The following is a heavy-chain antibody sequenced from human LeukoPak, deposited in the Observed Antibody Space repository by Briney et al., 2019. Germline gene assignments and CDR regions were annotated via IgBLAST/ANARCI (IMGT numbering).Heavy chain of an antibody. V-gene: IGHV3-48*03. CDR3: AKDEAKGFGELLYQFDY. CDR1: GFTFSRFE. J-gene: IGHJ4*02. Sequence: PGGSLRLSCVASGFTFSRFEMNWVRQAPGKGLEWISHISTGTYIAYTDSVKGRFTISRDNAKNSLYLQMNSLRAEDTAVYYCAKDEAKGFGELLYQFDYWGQGTLVTVSS. D-gene: IGHD3-10*01. CDR2: ISTGTYI.